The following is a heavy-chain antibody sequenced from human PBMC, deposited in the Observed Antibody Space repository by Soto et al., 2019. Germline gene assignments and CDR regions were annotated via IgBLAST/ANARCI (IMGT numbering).Heavy chain of an antibody. CDR1: GGSISSYY. CDR2: IYYSGST. D-gene: IGHD5-12*01. V-gene: IGHV4-59*12. Sequence: SETLSLTCTVSGGSISSYYWSWIRQPPGKGLEWIGYIYYSGSTNYNPSLKSRVTISVDTSKNQFSLKLSSVTAADTAVYYCARGRYSGYSGRGYYYYYGMDVWGQGTTVTV. CDR3: ARGRYSGYSGRGYYYYYGMDV. J-gene: IGHJ6*02.